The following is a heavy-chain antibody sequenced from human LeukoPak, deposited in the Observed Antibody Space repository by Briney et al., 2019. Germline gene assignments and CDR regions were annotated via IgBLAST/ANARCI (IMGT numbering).Heavy chain of an antibody. CDR2: ISGSSRHK. CDR3: ARTANFAAGYYIDY. CDR1: GFTFSSCN. D-gene: IGHD6-13*01. V-gene: IGHV3-21*01. J-gene: IGHJ4*02. Sequence: GRTLRLSCAVSGFTFSSCNKNWVRHPPAKGLERVSSISGSSRHKYFADSLKGRFTISRDNAKNSLYLQMNSLRAEDTAVYYCARTANFAAGYYIDYWGQGTLVTVSS.